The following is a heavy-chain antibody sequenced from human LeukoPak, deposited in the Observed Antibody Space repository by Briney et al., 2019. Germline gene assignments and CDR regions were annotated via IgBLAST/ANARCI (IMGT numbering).Heavy chain of an antibody. Sequence: QAGGSLRLSCAASGFTFSSYWMSWVRQAPGKGLEWVANIKQDGSEKYYVDSVKGRFTISRDNAKNTLYLQMNSLRAEDTAVYYCVLSWLGDRDFWGQGTLVTVSS. CDR1: GFTFSSYW. J-gene: IGHJ4*02. CDR3: VLSWLGDRDF. CDR2: IKQDGSEK. D-gene: IGHD3-16*02. V-gene: IGHV3-7*01.